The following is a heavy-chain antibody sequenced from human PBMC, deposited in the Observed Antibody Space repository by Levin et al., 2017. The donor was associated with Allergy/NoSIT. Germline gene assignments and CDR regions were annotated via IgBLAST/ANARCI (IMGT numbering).Heavy chain of an antibody. Sequence: SFPPLFPPTQTLTLTCTFSGFSLTTSGMFFLFLLPPPFPSLSFLSLLSFYYDKYYSTSLKTRLTISKDTSKNQVVLTMTNMDPVDTATYYCARIPHLGYTYGYYYGMDVWGPGTTVTVSS. J-gene: IGHJ6*02. D-gene: IGHD5-18*01. CDR3: ARIPHLGYTYGYYYGMDV. CDR1: GFSLTTSGMF. V-gene: IGHV2-70*01. CDR2: LSFYYDK.